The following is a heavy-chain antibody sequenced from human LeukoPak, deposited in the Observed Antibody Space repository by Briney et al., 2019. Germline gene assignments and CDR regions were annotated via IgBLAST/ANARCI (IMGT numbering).Heavy chain of an antibody. V-gene: IGHV3-21*01. D-gene: IGHD1-26*01. CDR2: ITRGSIYT. CDR1: GFTFSNYN. Sequence: GSLRLSFAASGFTFSNYNMNWVRQTPGKGLEWVSSITRGSIYTFYADSVKGRFTISRDNAKNSLSLQMNSLRAEDTAVYYCARDPYNGSYGDDYYYYMDVWGKGTTVTISS. CDR3: ARDPYNGSYGDDYYYYMDV. J-gene: IGHJ6*03.